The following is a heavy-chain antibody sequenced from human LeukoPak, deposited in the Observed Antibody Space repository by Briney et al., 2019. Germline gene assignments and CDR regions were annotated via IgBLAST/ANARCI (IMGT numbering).Heavy chain of an antibody. V-gene: IGHV4-59*11. CDR1: GGSITSHY. CDR2: IYYSGST. Sequence: SETLSLTCTVSGGSITSHYWNWIRQPPGKRLECIGYIYYSGSTSSNPSLKSRVTISVDTSRNQFSLKLGSVTAADTAVYYCARSAGLVRGSEFSFWGQGTLVTISS. CDR3: ARSAGLVRGSEFSF. J-gene: IGHJ4*02. D-gene: IGHD6-19*01.